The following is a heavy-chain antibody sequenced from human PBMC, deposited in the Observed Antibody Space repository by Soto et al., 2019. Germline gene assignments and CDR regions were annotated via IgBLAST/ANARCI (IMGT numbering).Heavy chain of an antibody. D-gene: IGHD3-10*01. CDR3: ARAPRGNYGYPSYFDY. Sequence: SETLSHTCTVSGGSISSYYWIWIRQPPGKGLEWIGYIYYSGSTNYNPSLKSRVTISVDTSKNQFSLKLSSVTAADTAVYYCARAPRGNYGYPSYFDYWGQGTLVTVSS. CDR1: GGSISSYY. CDR2: IYYSGST. V-gene: IGHV4-59*01. J-gene: IGHJ4*02.